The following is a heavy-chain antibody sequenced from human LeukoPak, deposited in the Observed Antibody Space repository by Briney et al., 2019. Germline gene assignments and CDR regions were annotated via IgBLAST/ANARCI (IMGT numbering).Heavy chain of an antibody. V-gene: IGHV3-9*01. J-gene: IGHJ4*02. D-gene: IGHD5-24*01. Sequence: GRSLRLSCAASGFTFDDYAMHWVRQAPGKGLEWVSGISWNSGSIGYADSVKGRLTISRDNAKNSLYLQMNSLRAEDTALYYCATLATITSLFDYWGQGTLVTVSS. CDR2: ISWNSGSI. CDR3: ATLATITSLFDY. CDR1: GFTFDDYA.